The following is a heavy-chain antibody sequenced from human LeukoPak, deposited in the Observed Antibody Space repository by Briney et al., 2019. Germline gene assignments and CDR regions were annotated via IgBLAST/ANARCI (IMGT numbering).Heavy chain of an antibody. CDR2: IYHSGST. CDR1: GGSISTYY. CDR3: ARGGAARLHFQN. D-gene: IGHD6-6*01. Sequence: SETLSLTCTVSGGSISTYYWNWIRQPPGKGPEWIGYIYHSGSTNYNPSLQSRVTISVDTSKNQFSLNLNSVTAADTAVYYCARGGAARLHFQNWGQGTLVTVSS. V-gene: IGHV4-59*01. J-gene: IGHJ1*01.